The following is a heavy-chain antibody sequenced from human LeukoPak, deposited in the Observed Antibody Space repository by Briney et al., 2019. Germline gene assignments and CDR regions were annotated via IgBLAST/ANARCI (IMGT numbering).Heavy chain of an antibody. J-gene: IGHJ3*01. CDR2: IYSNGST. CDR1: GGSISSYS. Sequence: PSETLSLTCTVSGGSISSYSWSWIRQPAGKGLEWIGRIYSNGSTNYNPSHKSRVTMSVDTSKNQFSLNLSSVTAADTAVYYCANAYSRYDPFDVWGQGTMVTVSS. CDR3: ANAYSRYDPFDV. D-gene: IGHD4-11*01. V-gene: IGHV4-4*07.